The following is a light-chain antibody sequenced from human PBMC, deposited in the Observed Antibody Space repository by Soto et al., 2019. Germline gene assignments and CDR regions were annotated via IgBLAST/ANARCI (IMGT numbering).Light chain of an antibody. CDR2: EDN. J-gene: IGLJ2*01. CDR1: SGSIASKY. Sequence: NFMLTQPHAVSESPGKTVTISCTRSSGSIASKYVQWYQQRPGSAPTTVIYEDNQRPTGVAVRFSGSIDSSSNAASLNISGLKTEDEADYYCQSYDSRNVVFGGGTKVTV. V-gene: IGLV6-57*04. CDR3: QSYDSRNVV.